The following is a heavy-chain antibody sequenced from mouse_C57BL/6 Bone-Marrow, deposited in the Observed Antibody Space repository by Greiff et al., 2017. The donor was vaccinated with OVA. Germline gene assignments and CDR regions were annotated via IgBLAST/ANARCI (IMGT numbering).Heavy chain of an antibody. CDR3: ARGDYDYLPYYFDY. V-gene: IGHV1-26*01. D-gene: IGHD2-4*01. CDR2: INPNNGGT. CDR1: GYTFTDYY. J-gene: IGHJ2*01. Sequence: VQLQQSGPELVKPGASVKISCKASGYTFTDYYMNWVKQSHGKSLEWIGDINPNNGGTSYNQKFKGKATLTVDKSSSTAYMELRSLTSEDSAVYYCARGDYDYLPYYFDYWGQGTTLTVSS.